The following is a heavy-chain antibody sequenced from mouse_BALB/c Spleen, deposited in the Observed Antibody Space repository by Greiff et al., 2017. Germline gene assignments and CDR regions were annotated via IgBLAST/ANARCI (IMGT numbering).Heavy chain of an antibody. D-gene: IGHD1-2*01. V-gene: IGHV1-9*01. J-gene: IGHJ4*01. CDR1: GFTFSSYW. CDR3: AREDLITTATGAMDD. Sequence: QVHVKQSGAELMKPGASVKISCKATGFTFSSYWIEWVKQRPGHGLEWIGEILPGSGSTNYNEKFKGKATFTADTSSNTAYMQLSSLTSEDSAVYYCAREDLITTATGAMDDWGQGTSVTVSS. CDR2: ILPGSGST.